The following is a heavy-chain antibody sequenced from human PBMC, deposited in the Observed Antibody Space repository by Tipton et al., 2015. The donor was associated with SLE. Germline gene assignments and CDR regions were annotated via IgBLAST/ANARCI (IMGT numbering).Heavy chain of an antibody. Sequence: RSLRLSCTASGFTFGDYAMSWVRQAPGKGLEWVGVIRSKAYGGTTEYAASVKGRFTISRDDSKSIAYLQMNSLKTEDTAVYYCTRVGPTVTTPFDYWGQGTLVTVSS. CDR3: TRVGPTVTTPFDY. J-gene: IGHJ4*02. V-gene: IGHV3-49*04. CDR2: IRSKAYGGTT. CDR1: GFTFGDYA. D-gene: IGHD4-11*01.